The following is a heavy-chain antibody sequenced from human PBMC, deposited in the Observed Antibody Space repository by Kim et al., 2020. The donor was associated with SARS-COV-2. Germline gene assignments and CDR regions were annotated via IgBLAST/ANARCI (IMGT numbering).Heavy chain of an antibody. CDR3: TRGEMAAAGPRVAI. CDR2: IYTPGST. V-gene: IGHV4-4*07. J-gene: IGHJ3*02. Sequence: SETLSLTCTVSGGSMSNYYWSWIRQPAGKGLEWIGRIYTPGSTSYNPSLKSRVTMSLDTSKNQFSLRLSSVTAADAAVYYCTRGEMAAAGPRVAIWGQGTVVTISS. D-gene: IGHD6-13*01. CDR1: GGSMSNYY.